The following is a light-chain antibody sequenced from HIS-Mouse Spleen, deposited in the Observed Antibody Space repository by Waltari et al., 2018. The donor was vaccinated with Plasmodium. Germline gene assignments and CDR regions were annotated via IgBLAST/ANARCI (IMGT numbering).Light chain of an antibody. CDR3: QVWDSSSDHPV. CDR1: NIGSKS. Sequence: SYVLTQPPSVSVAPGQTARITCGGNNIGSKSVHWYQQKPGQAPVLVVYDDSDRPPGIPARFSCSNSGNTATLTISRVEAGDEADYYCQVWDSSSDHPVFGGGTKLTVL. V-gene: IGLV3-21*02. CDR2: DDS. J-gene: IGLJ2*01.